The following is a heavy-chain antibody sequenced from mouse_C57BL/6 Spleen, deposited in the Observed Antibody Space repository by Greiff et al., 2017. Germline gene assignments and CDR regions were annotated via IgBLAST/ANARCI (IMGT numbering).Heavy chain of an antibody. V-gene: IGHV5-17*01. CDR1: GFTFSDYG. CDR3: ARDYPPAMDD. D-gene: IGHD1-1*02. Sequence: EVQVVESGGGLVKPGGSLKLSCAASGFTFSDYGMHWVRQAPEKGLEWVAYISSGSSTIYYADTVKGRFTFPRDNAKNTLFLKMTSLRSEETAMYYCARDYPPAMDDWGQGTSVTVSS. J-gene: IGHJ4*01. CDR2: ISSGSSTI.